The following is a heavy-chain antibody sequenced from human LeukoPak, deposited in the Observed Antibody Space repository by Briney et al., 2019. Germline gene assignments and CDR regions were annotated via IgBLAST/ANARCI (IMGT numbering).Heavy chain of an antibody. CDR3: ARTVRMKDH. V-gene: IGHV3-48*03. D-gene: IGHD4-11*01. J-gene: IGHJ4*02. Sequence: GGSLRLSCAASGFTFSSYEMNWVRQAPGKGLEWVSYISSSGSTIYYADSVKGRSTISRDNAKNSLYLQMNSPRAEDTAVYYCARTVRMKDHWGQGTLVTVSS. CDR1: GFTFSSYE. CDR2: ISSSGSTI.